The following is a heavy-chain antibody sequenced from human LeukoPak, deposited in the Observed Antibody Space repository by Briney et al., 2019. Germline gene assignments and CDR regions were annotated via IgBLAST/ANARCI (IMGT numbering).Heavy chain of an antibody. CDR1: GFTFRMFG. Sequence: GGSLRLSCAASGFTFRMFGMHWVRQAPGKGLEWVAVVSSDGGTTFYGDSVQGRFTISRDNSKNTLYLQMNSLRDEDTAVYYCARDQGTSTTAPKRKGRFDPWGQGTLVNLSS. J-gene: IGHJ5*02. CDR2: VSSDGGTT. CDR3: ARDQGTSTTAPKRKGRFDP. V-gene: IGHV3-30*03. D-gene: IGHD1-1*01.